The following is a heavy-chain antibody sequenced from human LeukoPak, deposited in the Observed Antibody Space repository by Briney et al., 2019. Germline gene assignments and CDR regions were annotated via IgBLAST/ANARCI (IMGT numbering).Heavy chain of an antibody. D-gene: IGHD3/OR15-3a*01. CDR2: ISSNGGSI. J-gene: IGHJ4*02. V-gene: IGHV3-64*01. CDR1: GFTFSDYA. CDR3: VREGILRWTSYGWAHYDY. Sequence: GGSLRLSCAASGFTFSDYAMHWVRQAPGKELEYVSAISSNGGSIHYANSMKGRFTISRDNSKNTLYLQMGSLRAEDMAVYYCVREGILRWTSYGWAHYDYWGQGTLVTVSS.